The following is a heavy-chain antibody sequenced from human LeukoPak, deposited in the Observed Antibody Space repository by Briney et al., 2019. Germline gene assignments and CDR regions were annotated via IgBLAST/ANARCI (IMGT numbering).Heavy chain of an antibody. J-gene: IGHJ3*02. CDR1: AYTFSDYY. V-gene: IGHV1-2*02. CDR2: ISPNSVEK. Sequence: GGSVMVFCRASAYTFSDYYMHWVRQAAAQGVEWMGWISPNSVEKKYGQKFQGRLTMTRDTSISTAYMELSRLRSDDTAVYYCARKRGMGVDTNAFDMWGQGTMVTVSS. CDR3: ARKRGMGVDTNAFDM. D-gene: IGHD2-8*01.